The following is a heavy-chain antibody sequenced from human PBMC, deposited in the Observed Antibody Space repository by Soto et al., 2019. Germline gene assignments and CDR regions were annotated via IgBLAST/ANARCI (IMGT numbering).Heavy chain of an antibody. J-gene: IGHJ6*02. CDR3: ARDRLMATAGTARHYFGLDV. V-gene: IGHV4-31*03. Sequence: LSLTCTVSGGSIRSGGYYWSWVRQSPRRGLEWIGNIYYSGSTYYNPSLKSRLTIPVDTSKNQFSLNLSSVTAADTAVYYCARDRLMATAGTARHYFGLDVWGQGTTVTVSS. D-gene: IGHD5-18*01. CDR1: GGSIRSGGYY. CDR2: IYYSGST.